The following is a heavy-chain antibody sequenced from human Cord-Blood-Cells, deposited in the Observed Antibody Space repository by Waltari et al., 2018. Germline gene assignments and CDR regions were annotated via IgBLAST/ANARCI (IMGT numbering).Heavy chain of an antibody. CDR1: GGSISSSSYY. Sequence: QLQLQESGPGLVKPSETLSLTCTVSGGSISSSSYYWGWIRQPPGKGLEWIGSIYYSGSTYYNPSLKSRVTISVDTSKNQFSLKLSSVTAADTAVYVCAPIRWPSSGYSWGQGPLVPVSS. CDR2: IYYSGST. CDR3: APIRWPSSGYS. J-gene: IGHJ4*02. V-gene: IGHV4-39*01. D-gene: IGHD2-21*01.